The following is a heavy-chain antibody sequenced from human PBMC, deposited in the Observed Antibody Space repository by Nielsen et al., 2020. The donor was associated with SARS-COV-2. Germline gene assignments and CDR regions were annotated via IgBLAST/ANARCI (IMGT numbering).Heavy chain of an antibody. CDR2: IRSKAYGGTT. J-gene: IGHJ4*02. D-gene: IGHD6-13*01. Sequence: GGSLRLSCTASGFTFGDYAMSWVRQAPGKGLEWVGFIRSKAYGGTTEYAASVKGRFTISRDDSKSIAYLQMNSLKTEDTAVYYCTRAFLFWGWQQLVPHYWGQGTLVTVSS. V-gene: IGHV3-49*04. CDR1: GFTFGDYA. CDR3: TRAFLFWGWQQLVPHY.